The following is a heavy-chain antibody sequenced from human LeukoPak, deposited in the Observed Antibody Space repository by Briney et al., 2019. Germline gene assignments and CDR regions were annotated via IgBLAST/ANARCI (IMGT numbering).Heavy chain of an antibody. CDR2: IYYSGST. V-gene: IGHV4-59*01. CDR1: GGSISSYY. J-gene: IGHJ4*02. D-gene: IGHD6-6*01. CDR3: ARDRGHHSSSSYYFDY. Sequence: SETLSLTCTVSGGSISSYYWSWIRQPPGKGLEWIGYIYYSGSTNYNPPLKSRVTISVDTSKNQYSLRLSSVTAADTAVYYCARDRGHHSSSSYYFDYWGQGTLVTVSS.